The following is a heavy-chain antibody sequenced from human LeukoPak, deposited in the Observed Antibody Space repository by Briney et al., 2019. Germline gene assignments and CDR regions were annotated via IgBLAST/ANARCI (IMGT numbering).Heavy chain of an antibody. CDR3: AREGTGAYYYYYMDV. V-gene: IGHV3-21*01. CDR2: ISSSSSYI. J-gene: IGHJ6*03. D-gene: IGHD1-14*01. CDR1: GFTFSSYS. Sequence: PGGSLRLSCAASGFTFSSYSMNWVRQAPGKGLEWVSSISSSSSYIYYADSVKGRFTISRDNAKNTLYLQMNSLRAEDTAVYYCAREGTGAYYYYYMDVWGKGTTVTVSS.